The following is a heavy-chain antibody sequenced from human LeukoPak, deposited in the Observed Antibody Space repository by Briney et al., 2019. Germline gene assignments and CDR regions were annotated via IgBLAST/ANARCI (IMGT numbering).Heavy chain of an antibody. D-gene: IGHD2-21*02. CDR1: GGTFSRYA. J-gene: IGHJ4*02. CDR3: ATDSTAARELDY. Sequence: ASVKVSCKASGGTFSRYAISWVRQAPGKGLEWMGGFDPEDGETIYAQKFQGRVTMTEDTSTDTAYMELSSLRSEDTAVYYCATDSTAARELDYWGQGTLVTVSS. V-gene: IGHV1-24*01. CDR2: FDPEDGET.